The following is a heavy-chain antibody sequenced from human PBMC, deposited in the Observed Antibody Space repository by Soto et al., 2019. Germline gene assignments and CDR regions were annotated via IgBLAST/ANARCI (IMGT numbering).Heavy chain of an antibody. CDR3: ASAIFGVADDAFDI. D-gene: IGHD3-3*01. CDR1: GGTFSSDT. Sequence: ASVKGSCKASGGTFSSDTISWVRQAPGQGLEWMGRIIPILGIANYAQKFQGRVTITADKSTSTAYMELSSLRSEDTAVYYCASAIFGVADDAFDIWGQGTMVTVSS. J-gene: IGHJ3*02. CDR2: IIPILGIA. V-gene: IGHV1-69*02.